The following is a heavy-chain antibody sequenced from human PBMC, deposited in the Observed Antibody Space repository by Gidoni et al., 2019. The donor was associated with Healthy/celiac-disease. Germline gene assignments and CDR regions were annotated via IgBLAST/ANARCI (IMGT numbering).Heavy chain of an antibody. CDR1: GRSIRRGHYY. CDR2: IYYSWST. CDR3: ARARTYYDFWSGYSPYYYYMDV. V-gene: IGHV4-30-4*01. D-gene: IGHD3-3*01. Sequence: QVQLQESGPGLVKPSPTLSLTCPVSGRSIRRGHYYCIWIRQPPGKGLEWIGYIYYSWSTYYNPSLKSRVTISVDTSKNQFSLKLSSVTAADTAVYYCARARTYYDFWSGYSPYYYYMDVWGKGTTVTVSS. J-gene: IGHJ6*03.